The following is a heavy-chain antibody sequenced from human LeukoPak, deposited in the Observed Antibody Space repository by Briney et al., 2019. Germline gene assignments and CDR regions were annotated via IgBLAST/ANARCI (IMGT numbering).Heavy chain of an antibody. V-gene: IGHV3-15*01. D-gene: IGHD6-13*01. CDR3: TTRGYSSSWFSRWDYYFDY. Sequence: GGSLRLSCAASGFTFSNAWMSWVRQAPGKGLEWVGRIKSKTDGGTTDYAAPVKGRFTISRDDSKNTLYLQMNSLKTEDTAVYYCTTRGYSSSWFSRWDYYFDYWGQGTLVTVSS. CDR2: IKSKTDGGTT. J-gene: IGHJ4*02. CDR1: GFTFSNAW.